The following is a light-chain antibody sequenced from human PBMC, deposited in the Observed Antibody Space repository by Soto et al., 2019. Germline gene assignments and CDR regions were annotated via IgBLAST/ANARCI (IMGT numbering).Light chain of an antibody. Sequence: SVLGQLPSASGTPGQGLYISCFGSISNIRSNYVYWYQQLPGTAPKLLICSNNQRPSGVPDRFYGSKSGTSASLAISGLRSEDEADYYCAAWDDSLSGYVFGTGTTVTV. V-gene: IGLV1-47*02. CDR2: SNN. CDR3: AAWDDSLSGYV. CDR1: ISNIRSNY. J-gene: IGLJ1*01.